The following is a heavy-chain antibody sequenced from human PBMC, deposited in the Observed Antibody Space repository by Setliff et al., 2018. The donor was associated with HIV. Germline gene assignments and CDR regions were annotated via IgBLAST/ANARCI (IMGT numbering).Heavy chain of an antibody. CDR1: GYNFTDYC. J-gene: IGHJ3*02. CDR3: ARAGLRFLEAVVTPGAFDI. Sequence: VKVSCKASGYNFTDYCMHWVRQAPGQGLDWMGRINPNSGGTNYAQKFQGRVTMNGDMSTNTAYMELIGLRGDDTAVYYCARAGLRFLEAVVTPGAFDIWGQGTMVTVS. D-gene: IGHD3-3*01. V-gene: IGHV1-2*06. CDR2: INPNSGGT.